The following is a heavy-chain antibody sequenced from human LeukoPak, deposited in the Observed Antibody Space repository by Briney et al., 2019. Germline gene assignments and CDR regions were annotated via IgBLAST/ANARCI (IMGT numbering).Heavy chain of an antibody. CDR3: ASSESQTRFDY. Sequence: GESLKISCKASGYRFTNYWIGWVRQMPGKGLEWMGVIFPGDSDTTYSPSFQGQVTISADKSVNTAYLQWSSLKASDTAMYYCASSESQTRFDYWGQGTLVTASS. CDR1: GYRFTNYW. J-gene: IGHJ4*02. D-gene: IGHD1/OR15-1a*01. V-gene: IGHV5-51*01. CDR2: IFPGDSDT.